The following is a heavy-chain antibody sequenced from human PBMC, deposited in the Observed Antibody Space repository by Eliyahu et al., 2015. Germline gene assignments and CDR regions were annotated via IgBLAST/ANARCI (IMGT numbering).Heavy chain of an antibody. CDR3: ARVPDTSLVAHFDY. CDR2: IDWDGEK. D-gene: IGHD2-8*02. CDR1: GFSLSTTGVY. V-gene: IGHV2-70*01. Sequence: QVTLRESGPALLRPTQTLTLTCTFSGFSLSTTGVYVAWIRQPPGKALEWLAFIDWDGEKYYATSLKTRLTISKDPSENQVVLTMTNVDPLDTATYYCARVPDTSLVAHFDYWGQGMPVTVSS. J-gene: IGHJ4*02.